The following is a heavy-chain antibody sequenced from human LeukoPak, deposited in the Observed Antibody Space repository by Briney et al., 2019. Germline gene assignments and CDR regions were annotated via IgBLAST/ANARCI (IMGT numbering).Heavy chain of an antibody. V-gene: IGHV1-69*13. Sequence: SVKVSCKASGGTFSSYAISWVRQAPGQGLEWMGGIIPIFGTANYAQKFQGRVTITADESTSTAYMELSSLRSEDTAVYYCARVDVLGTTPNFDYWGQGTLVTASS. CDR3: ARVDVLGTTPNFDY. D-gene: IGHD4-11*01. J-gene: IGHJ4*02. CDR1: GGTFSSYA. CDR2: IIPIFGTA.